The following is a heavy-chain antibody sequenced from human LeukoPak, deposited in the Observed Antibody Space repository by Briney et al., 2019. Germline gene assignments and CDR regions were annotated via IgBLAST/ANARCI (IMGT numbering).Heavy chain of an antibody. D-gene: IGHD6-13*01. V-gene: IGHV3-30*18. J-gene: IGHJ4*02. CDR3: AKARSSWSSPFDY. Sequence: GGSLRLSCAASGFTFSSYSMSWVRQAPGKGLEWVAVISYDGSNKYYADSVKGRFTISRDNSKNTLYLQMNSLRAEDTAVYYCAKARSSWSSPFDYWGQGTLVTVSS. CDR2: ISYDGSNK. CDR1: GFTFSSYS.